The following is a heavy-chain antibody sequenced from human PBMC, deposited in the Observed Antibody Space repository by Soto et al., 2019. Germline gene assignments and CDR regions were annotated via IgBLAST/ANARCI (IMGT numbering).Heavy chain of an antibody. CDR1: GFTFSSYA. CDR3: AREGGYCSGGSCYSVWESGYFDL. V-gene: IGHV3-30-3*01. CDR2: ISYDGSNI. J-gene: IGHJ2*01. D-gene: IGHD2-15*01. Sequence: QVQLVESGGGVVQPGRSLRLSCAASGFTFSSYAMHWVRQAPGKGLEWVAVISYDGSNIYYADSVKGRFTISRDNSKNTLYLQMNSLRAEDTAVYYCAREGGYCSGGSCYSVWESGYFDLWGRGTLVTVSS.